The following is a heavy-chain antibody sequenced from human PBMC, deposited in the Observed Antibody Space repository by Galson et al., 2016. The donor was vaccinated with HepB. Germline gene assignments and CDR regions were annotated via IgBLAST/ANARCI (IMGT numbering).Heavy chain of an antibody. CDR3: TRGYMQNGMNV. J-gene: IGHJ6*02. CDR2: TYYRSQWFN. D-gene: IGHD5-24*01. V-gene: IGHV6-1*01. CDR1: GDSVTNDDTI. Sequence: CAISGDSVTNDDTIWNWIRQSPSRGLEWLGRTYYRSQWFNEYAVSVKSRITINSDTSRNQFSLQLDYVTPDDTAAYFCTRGYMQNGMNVWGQGTTVTVS.